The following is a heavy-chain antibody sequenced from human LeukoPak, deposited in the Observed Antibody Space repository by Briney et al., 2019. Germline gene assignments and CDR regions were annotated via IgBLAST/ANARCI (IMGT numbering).Heavy chain of an antibody. J-gene: IGHJ6*02. CDR1: GYSFTSYW. V-gene: IGHV5-51*01. Sequence: GESLKISCKGSGYSFTSYWIGWVRQMPGKGLEWMGIIYPGDSDTRYSPSFQGQVTISADKSISTAYLQWSSLKASDTAMYYCARSEQWLVQNYYYYGMDVWGQGTTVTVSS. CDR3: ARSEQWLVQNYYYYGMDV. CDR2: IYPGDSDT. D-gene: IGHD6-19*01.